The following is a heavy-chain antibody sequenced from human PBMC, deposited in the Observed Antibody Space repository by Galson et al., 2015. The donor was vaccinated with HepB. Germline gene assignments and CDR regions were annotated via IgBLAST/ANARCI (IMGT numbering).Heavy chain of an antibody. Sequence: PSLVKPTQTLTLTCTFSGFSLSTSGMCVSWIRQPPGKALEWLALLAWDDDKYYSRSLKIRRTISKDTSKNQVVLTMTNMDPVDTATYYCARIQEGGHCGGDCYSSRYFDYWGQGTLVTVSS. CDR1: GFSLSTSGMC. D-gene: IGHD2-21*02. V-gene: IGHV2-70*01. CDR3: ARIQEGGHCGGDCYSSRYFDY. CDR2: LAWDDDK. J-gene: IGHJ4*02.